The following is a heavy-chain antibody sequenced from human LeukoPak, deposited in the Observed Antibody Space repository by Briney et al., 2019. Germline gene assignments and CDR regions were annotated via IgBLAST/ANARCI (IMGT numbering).Heavy chain of an antibody. Sequence: ASVKVSCKASGYTFTSYAMNWVRQAPGQGLEWMGWINTNTGNPTYAQGFTGRFVFSLDTSVSTAYLQISSLKAEDTAVYYCARFLVNGGKWDDAFDIWGQGTMVTVSS. J-gene: IGHJ3*02. CDR1: GYTFTSYA. D-gene: IGHD4-23*01. CDR2: INTNTGNP. V-gene: IGHV7-4-1*02. CDR3: ARFLVNGGKWDDAFDI.